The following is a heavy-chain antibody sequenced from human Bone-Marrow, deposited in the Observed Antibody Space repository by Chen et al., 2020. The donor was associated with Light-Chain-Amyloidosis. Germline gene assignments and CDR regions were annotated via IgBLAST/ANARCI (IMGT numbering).Heavy chain of an antibody. CDR2: ISDRGSNT. D-gene: IGHD1-1*01. J-gene: IGHJ4*02. V-gene: IGHV3-23*01. Sequence: EVQLLESGGGLVQPGGSLRLSCAASGFTFSSQPMSWVRQAPGKGLEWVSGISDRGSNTYYTDSMEGRFTVSRDNSKNTLHLQMNSLGAEDTAVYYCAKWDWNTNYFDDWGQGTLVTVSS. CDR1: GFTFSSQP. CDR3: AKWDWNTNYFDD.